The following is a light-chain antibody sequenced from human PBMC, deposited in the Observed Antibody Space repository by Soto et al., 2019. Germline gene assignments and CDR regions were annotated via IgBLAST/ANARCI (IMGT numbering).Light chain of an antibody. Sequence: DIQMTQSPSTMSASVGDRVTITCRASQSIDSWLAWYQQKPGKAPKFLMYKASNLASGVPLRFSGSGSETEFPLTISSLQPDDFAIYYCQHYKSYPWTFGQGTKVELK. J-gene: IGKJ1*01. V-gene: IGKV1-5*03. CDR2: KAS. CDR1: QSIDSW. CDR3: QHYKSYPWT.